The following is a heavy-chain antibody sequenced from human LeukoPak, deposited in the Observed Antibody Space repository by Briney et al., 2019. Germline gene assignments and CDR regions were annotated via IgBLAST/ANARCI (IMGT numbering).Heavy chain of an antibody. J-gene: IGHJ4*02. CDR3: ARYSGSYYSQPFDY. CDR1: GYSISSGYH. V-gene: IGHV4-38-2*01. D-gene: IGHD1-26*01. CDR2: IYYSGST. Sequence: SETLSLTCAVSGYSISSGYHWGWIRQPPGKGLEWIGSIYYSGSTYYNPSLKSRVTISVDTSKNQFSLKLSSVTAADTAVYYCARYSGSYYSQPFDYSGQGTLVTVSS.